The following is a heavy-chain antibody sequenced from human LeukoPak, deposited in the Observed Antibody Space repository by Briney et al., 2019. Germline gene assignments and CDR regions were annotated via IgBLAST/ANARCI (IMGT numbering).Heavy chain of an antibody. Sequence: GGSLSLSCEASGFTFNYYWMSWVRQTPGKGLEWLANIKPDGSEKYYVDSVRGRFTISRDNAKSSVHLQMNGLRAEDTAIYYCARDGHYFAMDVWGQGTTVTVSS. CDR1: GFTFNYYW. CDR3: ARDGHYFAMDV. V-gene: IGHV3-7*03. CDR2: IKPDGSEK. J-gene: IGHJ6*02.